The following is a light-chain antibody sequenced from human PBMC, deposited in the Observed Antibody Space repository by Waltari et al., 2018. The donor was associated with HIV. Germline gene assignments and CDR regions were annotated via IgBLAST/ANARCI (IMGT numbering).Light chain of an antibody. CDR2: DKN. V-gene: IGLV3-19*01. CDR3: ASRDNNGKRVL. CDR1: SLRNYY. J-gene: IGLJ3*02. Sequence: SSELTQDPIVSVTLGQTVTITCQGDSLRNYYASWHQLKPGQAPILVIYDKNTRPSGIPDRFSCSTAGNTASLTSTGSQAEDEADYFCASRDNNGKRVLFGGGTKLTVL.